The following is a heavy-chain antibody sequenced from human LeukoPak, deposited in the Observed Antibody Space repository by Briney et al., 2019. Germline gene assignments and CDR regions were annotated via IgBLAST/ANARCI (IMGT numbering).Heavy chain of an antibody. V-gene: IGHV4-59*01. D-gene: IGHD5-18*01. CDR2: IYYSGST. CDR1: GGSISSYY. Sequence: SETLSLTCTVSGGSISSYYWSWTRQPPGKGLEWIGYIYYSGSTNYNPSLKSRVTISVDTSKNQFSLKLSSVTAADTAVYYCAGQLRYYFDYWGQGTLVTVSS. J-gene: IGHJ4*02. CDR3: AGQLRYYFDY.